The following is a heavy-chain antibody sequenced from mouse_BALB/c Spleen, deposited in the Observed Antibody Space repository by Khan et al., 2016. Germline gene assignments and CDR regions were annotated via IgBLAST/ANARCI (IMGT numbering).Heavy chain of an antibody. CDR3: VRHQLARSY. D-gene: IGHD4-1*02. CDR1: GFTFSSYG. CDR2: ISSGGSYT. J-gene: IGHJ2*01. V-gene: IGHV5-6*01. Sequence: EVELVESGGDLVNPGGSLTLSCAASGFTFSSYGMSWVRQTPDKRLEWVATISSGGSYTYYPDSVKGRFTISRDNAKNTLYLQISSRKSEDTAMYYCVRHQLARSYWGHGTTLTVSS.